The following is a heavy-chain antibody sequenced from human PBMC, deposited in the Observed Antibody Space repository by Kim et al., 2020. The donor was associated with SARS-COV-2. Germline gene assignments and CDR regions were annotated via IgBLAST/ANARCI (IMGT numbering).Heavy chain of an antibody. CDR1: GYTFTGYY. J-gene: IGHJ4*02. Sequence: ASVKVSCKASGYTFTGYYMHWVRQAPGQGLEWMGWINPNSGGTNYAQKFQGRVTMTRDTSISTAYMELSRLRSDDTAVYYCAREGSSSVVIIDYWGQGTLVTVSS. V-gene: IGHV1-2*02. CDR3: AREGSSSVVIIDY. D-gene: IGHD6-13*01. CDR2: INPNSGGT.